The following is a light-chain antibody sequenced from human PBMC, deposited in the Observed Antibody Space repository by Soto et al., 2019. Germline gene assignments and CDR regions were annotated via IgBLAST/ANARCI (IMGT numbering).Light chain of an antibody. V-gene: IGKV3-20*01. CDR1: QRISNNY. CDR2: GAS. Sequence: IVLTQSPGTLSLSPGERATLSCRASQRISNNYLAWYQQRPGQAPRLLIYGASSRANGIPERFSGSASGADFALTVSSLEPEDFAVYYCQQYGSSPPITFGQGTRLEIK. CDR3: QQYGSSPPIT. J-gene: IGKJ5*01.